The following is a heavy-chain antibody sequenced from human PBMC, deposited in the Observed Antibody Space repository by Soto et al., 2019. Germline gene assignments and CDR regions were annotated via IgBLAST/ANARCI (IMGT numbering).Heavy chain of an antibody. CDR2: IYQTGST. CDR1: GGSISTVGHY. CDR3: ARATGTLRSRNCDY. Sequence: SETLSLTCSVSGGSISTVGHYWTWILHPPGKGLEWIGSIYQTGSTYYSKSLRSRLTMSVDTSKSQFSLRLSSVTAADTAVYYCARATGTLRSRNCDYWGQGSLVT. J-gene: IGHJ4*02. V-gene: IGHV4-31*03. D-gene: IGHD1-1*01.